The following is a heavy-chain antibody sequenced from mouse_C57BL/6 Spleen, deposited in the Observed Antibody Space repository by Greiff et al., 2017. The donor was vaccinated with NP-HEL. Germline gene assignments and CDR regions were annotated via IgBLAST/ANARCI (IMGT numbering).Heavy chain of an antibody. V-gene: IGHV5-6*02. CDR2: ISSGGSYT. Sequence: EVKLVESGGDLVKPGGSLKLSCAASGFTFSSYGMSWVRQTPDKRLEWVATISSGGSYTYYPDSVKERFTISRDNAKNTLYLQMSSLKSEDTAMYYCARRETGTGFAYWGQGTLVTVSA. J-gene: IGHJ3*01. CDR1: GFTFSSYG. CDR3: ARRETGTGFAY. D-gene: IGHD4-1*01.